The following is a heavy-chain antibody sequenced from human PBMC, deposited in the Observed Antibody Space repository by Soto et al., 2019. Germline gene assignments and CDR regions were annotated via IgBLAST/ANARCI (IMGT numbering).Heavy chain of an antibody. CDR1: GYSLSDLS. D-gene: IGHD2-2*01. Sequence: ASVKVSCKVSGYSLSDLSIHWVRQAPGKGLEWMGGLDAEDGETIYAQKLQGRGTMTEDTSTDTAYTELSSLTSEDTAMYYCATLPRTIERTPAAIWSFDSWRQGTLVTVSS. J-gene: IGHJ4*02. CDR3: ATLPRTIERTPAAIWSFDS. CDR2: LDAEDGET. V-gene: IGHV1-24*01.